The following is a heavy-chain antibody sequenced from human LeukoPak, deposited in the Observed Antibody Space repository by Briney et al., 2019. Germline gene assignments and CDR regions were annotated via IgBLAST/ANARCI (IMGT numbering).Heavy chain of an antibody. D-gene: IGHD3-10*01. V-gene: IGHV3-30*04. J-gene: IGHJ4*02. CDR2: ISYDGSNK. CDR3: ASSESGSYPDY. CDR1: GFTFSSYA. Sequence: PGGSLRLSCAASGFTFSSYAMHWVRQAPGKGLEWVAVISYDGSNKYYADSVKGRFTISRDNSKNTLYLQMNSLRAEDTAVYYCASSESGSYPDYWGQGTLVTVSS.